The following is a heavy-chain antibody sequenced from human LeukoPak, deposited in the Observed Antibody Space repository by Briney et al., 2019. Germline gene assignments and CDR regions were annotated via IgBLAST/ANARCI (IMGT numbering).Heavy chain of an antibody. CDR2: IIPIFGTA. CDR3: ARHQRPYYDFWSGYFAEWSSSYYYMDV. Sequence: SVKVSCKASGGTFSSYAISWVRQAPGQGLEWMGGIIPIFGTANYAQKFQGRVTITADKSTSTAYMELSSLRSEDTAVYYCARHQRPYYDFWSGYFAEWSSSYYYMDVWGKGTTVTVSS. CDR1: GGTFSSYA. D-gene: IGHD3-3*01. J-gene: IGHJ6*03. V-gene: IGHV1-69*06.